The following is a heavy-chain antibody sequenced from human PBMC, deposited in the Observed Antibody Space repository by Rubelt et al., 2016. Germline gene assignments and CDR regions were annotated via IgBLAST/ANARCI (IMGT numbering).Heavy chain of an antibody. CDR1: GCSISSSNAY. V-gene: IGHV4-39*01. CDR3: ARSGDIGDHYATMDL. CDR2: MHSGGST. D-gene: IGHD5-24*01. Sequence: QVQLQESGPGLVKPSETLSLTCTVSGCSISSSNAYWGWIRQPPGKGLEWIGTMHSGGSTYYNPSLQSRITLSVNTSKNQVSRKRSSVTAADTAGYYCARSGDIGDHYATMDLWGRGTLVTVSS. J-gene: IGHJ2*01.